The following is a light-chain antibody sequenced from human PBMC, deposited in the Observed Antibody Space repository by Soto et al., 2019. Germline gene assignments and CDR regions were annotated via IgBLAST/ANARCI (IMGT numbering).Light chain of an antibody. Sequence: EIVLTQSPGTLSLSPGERATLYCRASQSVGSNYLAWYQQKPGQAPRVLIYGASSRATGIPDRFSGSGSGAAFTLTISRLEPEDFAVYYCHQYTTSPFTFGPGTKVDIK. CDR2: GAS. CDR3: HQYTTSPFT. J-gene: IGKJ3*01. CDR1: QSVGSNY. V-gene: IGKV3-20*01.